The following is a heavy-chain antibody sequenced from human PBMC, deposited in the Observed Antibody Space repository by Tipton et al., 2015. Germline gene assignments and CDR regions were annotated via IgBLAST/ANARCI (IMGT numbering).Heavy chain of an antibody. CDR1: GGSFSDYY. CDR3: VRVDILLSQGGMDV. D-gene: IGHD3-10*01. V-gene: IGHV4-34*01. Sequence: TLSLTCAVYGGSFSDYYWHWIRQPPGKGLEWIGEVNHSGRNNCNLSLKSRVTISVDKFKNQFSLELNSVTAADTAVYYCVRVDILLSQGGMDVWGQGTTVTVSS. CDR2: VNHSGRN. J-gene: IGHJ6*02.